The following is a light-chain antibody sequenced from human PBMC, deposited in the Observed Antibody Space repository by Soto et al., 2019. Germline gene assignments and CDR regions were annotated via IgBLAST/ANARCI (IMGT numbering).Light chain of an antibody. CDR1: SSDVGGSNY. V-gene: IGLV2-8*01. CDR2: EVS. J-gene: IGLJ2*01. CDR3: SSYAGSNIVV. Sequence: QSALTQPPSASGSPGQSVTISCTGTSSDVGGSNYVSWYQQHPGTAPKLMIYEVSKRPSGVPDRFSGSKSGNTASLTVSGLQAAEEDDDYCSSYAGSNIVVFGGGTKLTVL.